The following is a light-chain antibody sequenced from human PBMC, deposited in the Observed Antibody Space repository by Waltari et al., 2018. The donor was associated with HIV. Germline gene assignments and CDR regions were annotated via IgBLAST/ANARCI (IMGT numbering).Light chain of an antibody. J-gene: IGLJ1*01. Sequence: SSELTQDPAVSVSLGHTIRITCPVDSLKSYYARWYQQKPGQTPVLVIYGKNNRPSGIPDRFSGSSSGNTASLTITGAQAEDEADYYCNSRDSSGNYVFGTGTKVTVL. CDR3: NSRDSSGNYV. CDR2: GKN. V-gene: IGLV3-19*01. CDR1: SLKSYY.